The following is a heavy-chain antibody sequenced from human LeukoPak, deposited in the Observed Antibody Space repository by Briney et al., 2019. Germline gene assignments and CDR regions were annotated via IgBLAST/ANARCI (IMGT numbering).Heavy chain of an antibody. CDR1: GFTFNNYE. Sequence: PGGSLRLSCAASGFTFNNYEMNWVRQAPGKGLEWVSYISSSGSTIYYADSVKGRFTISRDNAKNSLSLQMNSLRAEDTAVYYCARHSFGDYEFWFDYWGQGTLVTVSS. CDR2: ISSSGSTI. V-gene: IGHV3-48*03. CDR3: ARHSFGDYEFWFDY. D-gene: IGHD4-17*01. J-gene: IGHJ4*02.